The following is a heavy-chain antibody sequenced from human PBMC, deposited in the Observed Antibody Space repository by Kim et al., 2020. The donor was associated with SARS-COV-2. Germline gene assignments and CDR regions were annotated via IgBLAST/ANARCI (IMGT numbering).Heavy chain of an antibody. CDR1: GFTFSSYG. CDR2: ISYDGSNK. Sequence: GGSLRLSCAASGFTFSSYGMHWVRQAPGKGLEWVAVISYDGSNKYYADSVKGRFTISRDNSKNTLYLQMNSLRAEDTAVYYCAKDLGYSSSWLFDYWGQG. J-gene: IGHJ4*02. D-gene: IGHD6-13*01. CDR3: AKDLGYSSSWLFDY. V-gene: IGHV3-30*18.